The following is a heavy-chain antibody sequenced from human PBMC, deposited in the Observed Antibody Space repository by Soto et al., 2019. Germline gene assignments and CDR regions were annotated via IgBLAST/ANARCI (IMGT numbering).Heavy chain of an antibody. J-gene: IGHJ4*02. CDR1: GGSISSYY. D-gene: IGHD1-26*01. CDR2: IYYSGST. Sequence: SETLSLTCTVSGGSISSYYWSWIRQPPGKGLEWIGYIYYSGSTNYNPSLKSRVTISVDTSKNQFSLKLSSVTAADTAVYYCARRYRDYFYYWGQGTLVPVSS. V-gene: IGHV4-59*08. CDR3: ARRYRDYFYY.